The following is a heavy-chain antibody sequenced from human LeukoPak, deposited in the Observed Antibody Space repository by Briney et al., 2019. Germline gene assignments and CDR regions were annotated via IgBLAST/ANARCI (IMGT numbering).Heavy chain of an antibody. CDR3: ARGIGYYYGSGSSYKSPKFDY. CDR2: INHSGST. CDR1: GGSFSGYY. Sequence: PSETLSLTCAVYGGSFSGYYWSWIRQPPGKGLEWIGEINHSGSTNYNPSLKSRVIISVDTSKNQFSLKLSSVTAADTAVYYCARGIGYYYGSGSSYKSPKFDYWGQGTLVTVSS. V-gene: IGHV4-34*01. D-gene: IGHD3-10*01. J-gene: IGHJ4*02.